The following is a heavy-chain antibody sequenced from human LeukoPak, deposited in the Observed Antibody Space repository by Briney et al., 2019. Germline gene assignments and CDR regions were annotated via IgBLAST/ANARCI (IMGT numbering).Heavy chain of an antibody. Sequence: GGSLRLSCAASGFTFSNYRMTWVRQAPGKGLEWVANINEDGSNKWHLGSVKGRFTVSRDNARNALYLQMNSLRVEDTAVYYCTRVIVAVPGYFDYFDFWGQGALVTVSS. CDR1: GFTFSNYR. J-gene: IGHJ4*02. CDR3: TRVIVAVPGYFDYFDF. V-gene: IGHV3-7*01. D-gene: IGHD6-19*01. CDR2: INEDGSNK.